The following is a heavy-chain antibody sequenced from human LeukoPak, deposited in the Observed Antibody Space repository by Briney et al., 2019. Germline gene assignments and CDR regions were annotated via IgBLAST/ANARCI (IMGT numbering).Heavy chain of an antibody. V-gene: IGHV4-4*07. CDR1: GGSISSYY. J-gene: IGHJ6*03. Sequence: ASETLSLTCTVSGGSISSYYWSWIRQPAGKGLEWIGRIYTSGSTNYNPSLKSRVTISVDTSKNQFSLKLSSVTAADTAVYYCARGSYPSLAYYYYMDVWGKGTTVTVSS. CDR3: ARGSYPSLAYYYYMDV. D-gene: IGHD3-3*02. CDR2: IYTSGST.